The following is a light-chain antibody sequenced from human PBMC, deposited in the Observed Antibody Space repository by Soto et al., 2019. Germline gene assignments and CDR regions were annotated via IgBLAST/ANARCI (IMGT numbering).Light chain of an antibody. J-gene: IGKJ4*01. CDR2: GAS. Sequence: ILMTQSPATLSVSPGERATLSCRASQSVSSNLAWYHQKPGQAPRLLIYGASTGATGIPARFSGSGSGTEFTLTINSLQSEDFAIYYCQQYNNWPVTFGGGTKVDI. CDR1: QSVSSN. V-gene: IGKV3-15*01. CDR3: QQYNNWPVT.